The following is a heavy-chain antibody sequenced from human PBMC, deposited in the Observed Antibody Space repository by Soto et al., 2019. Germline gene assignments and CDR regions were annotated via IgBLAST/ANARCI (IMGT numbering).Heavy chain of an antibody. CDR2: INAGNGNT. J-gene: IGHJ4*02. D-gene: IGHD5-18*01. V-gene: IGHV1-3*01. CDR3: ARGSDTAMGGY. CDR1: GYTFTRYT. Sequence: QVQLVQSGAEVKEPGASVKVSCKASGYTFTRYTIHWVRQAPGQRLEWMGWINAGNGNTKYSQKFQGRVTITRDTSASTAYMELSSLISEDTAVFYCARGSDTAMGGYWGQGTLVTVSS.